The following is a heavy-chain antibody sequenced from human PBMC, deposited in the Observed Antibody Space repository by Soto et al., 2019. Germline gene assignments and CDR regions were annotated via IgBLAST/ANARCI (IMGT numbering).Heavy chain of an antibody. CDR2: ISGSGGGN. D-gene: IGHD6-13*01. CDR3: AKRGQGAAAGPSSVDY. CDR1: GFTFSRYA. Sequence: PGGSLRLSCSASGFTFSRYAMSRVRRTPETGPEWAAAISGSGGGNYYADSVKGRFTSSRDNSKNTLYLQMNSLRAEDTAVYYCAKRGQGAAAGPSSVDYWGQGTLVTVSS. J-gene: IGHJ4*02. V-gene: IGHV3-23*01.